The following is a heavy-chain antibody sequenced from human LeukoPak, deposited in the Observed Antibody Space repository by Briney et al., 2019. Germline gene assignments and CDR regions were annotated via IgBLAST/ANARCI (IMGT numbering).Heavy chain of an antibody. V-gene: IGHV1-8*02. CDR2: MNPNSGNT. CDR1: GYTFTSYD. CDR3: ARGSYGSGSYYRDYYYYYMDV. Sequence: EASVKVSCKASGYTFTSYDINWVRQATGQGLEWMGWMNPNSGNTGYAQKFQGRVTMTRNTSISTAYMELSSLRSEDTAVCYCARGSYGSGSYYRDYYYYYMDVWGKGTTVTISS. J-gene: IGHJ6*03. D-gene: IGHD3-10*01.